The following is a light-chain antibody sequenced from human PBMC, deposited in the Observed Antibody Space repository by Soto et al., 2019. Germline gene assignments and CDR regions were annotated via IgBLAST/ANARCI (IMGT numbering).Light chain of an antibody. CDR1: GSDVGGYNY. CDR3: SSYTSASTPVV. CDR2: DVS. Sequence: QSALTQPASVSGSPGQSITISCTGTGSDVGGYNYVSWYQQHPGKAPKVMIYDVSNRPSGVSNRFSGSKSGNTASLTISGLQAEDEADYDCSSYTSASTPVVFGGGTKVTVL. J-gene: IGLJ2*01. V-gene: IGLV2-14*01.